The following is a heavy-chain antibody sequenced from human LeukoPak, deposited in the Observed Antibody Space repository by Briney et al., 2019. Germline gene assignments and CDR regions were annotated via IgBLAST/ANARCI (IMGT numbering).Heavy chain of an antibody. CDR1: GFTFSSYA. CDR2: ISGSGGST. CDR3: AKVLRFLEWSLDSPPYYFDY. D-gene: IGHD3-3*01. V-gene: IGHV3-23*01. Sequence: PGGSLRLSCAASGFTFSSYAMSWVRQAPGKGLEWVSAISGSGGSTYYADSVKGRFTISRDNSKNTLYLQMNSLRAEDTAVYYCAKVLRFLEWSLDSPPYYFDYWGQGTLVTVSS. J-gene: IGHJ4*02.